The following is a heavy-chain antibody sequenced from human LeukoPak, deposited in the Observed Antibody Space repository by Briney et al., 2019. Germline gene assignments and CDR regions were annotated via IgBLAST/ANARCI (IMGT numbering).Heavy chain of an antibody. V-gene: IGHV1-2*02. CDR2: INPNSGGT. J-gene: IGHJ4*02. CDR1: GYTFTGYY. CDR3: ARFAVHRRLTVAGQFGLDY. Sequence: ASVKVSCKASGYTFTGYYMHWVRQAPGQGLEWMGWINPNSGGTSYSQRFQGRVTMTRDTSTSTVYMELSSLRSEDTAVYYCARFAVHRRLTVAGQFGLDYWGQGTLVSVSS. D-gene: IGHD6-19*01.